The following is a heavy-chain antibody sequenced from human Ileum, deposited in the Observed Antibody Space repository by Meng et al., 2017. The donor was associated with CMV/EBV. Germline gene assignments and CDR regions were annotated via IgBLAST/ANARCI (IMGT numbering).Heavy chain of an antibody. CDR1: GYPFSSYD. J-gene: IGHJ5*02. V-gene: IGHV1-2*06. D-gene: IGHD6-6*01. CDR3: ARDPSQVYWFDP. Sequence: CRASGYPFSSYDINWVRLAPGQGLEWLGRINPYSGGATYAQKFQGRVAMTRDTSITTVYMELSRLRSDDTAVYYCARDPSQVYWFDPWGQGTLVTVSS. CDR2: INPYSGGA.